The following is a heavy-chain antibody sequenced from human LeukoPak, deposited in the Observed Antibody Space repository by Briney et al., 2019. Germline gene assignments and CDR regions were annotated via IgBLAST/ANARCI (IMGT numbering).Heavy chain of an antibody. CDR2: IIPIFGTA. Sequence: ASVKVSCKASGGTFSSYAISWVRQAPGQGLEWMGGIIPIFGTANYAQKFQGGVTITADKSTSTAYMELSSLRSEDTAVYYCGVAVTKTNYYYYYMDVWGKGTTVTVSS. D-gene: IGHD4-17*01. CDR3: GVAVTKTNYYYYYMDV. V-gene: IGHV1-69*06. J-gene: IGHJ6*03. CDR1: GGTFSSYA.